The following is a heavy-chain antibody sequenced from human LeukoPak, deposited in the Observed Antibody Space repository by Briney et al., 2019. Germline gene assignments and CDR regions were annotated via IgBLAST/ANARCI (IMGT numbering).Heavy chain of an antibody. CDR2: INYNGAIT. D-gene: IGHD3-3*02. Sequence: GGSLRLSCATSGFTFVDYSLSWVRRAPGKGLEWLCAINYNGAITDYADSVRGRFTISRDNAKNSLYLRMDSLRAEDTALYYCARGRLGPSFSVSHFDLWGQGTLVTVSS. J-gene: IGHJ4*02. CDR3: ARGRLGPSFSVSHFDL. CDR1: GFTFVDYS. V-gene: IGHV3-20*04.